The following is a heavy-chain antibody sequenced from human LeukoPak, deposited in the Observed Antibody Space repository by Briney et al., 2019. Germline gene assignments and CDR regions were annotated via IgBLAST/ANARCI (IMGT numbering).Heavy chain of an antibody. CDR2: ISGSGGST. D-gene: IGHD3-22*01. CDR3: AKGGVTMIVVVTNDAFDI. J-gene: IGHJ3*02. V-gene: IGHV3-23*01. Sequence: GGSLRLSCAASGFTFNDYGMSWVRQAPGKGLEWVSAISGSGGSTYYADSVKGRFTISRDNSKNTLYLQMNSLRAEDTAVYYCAKGGVTMIVVVTNDAFDIWGQGTMVTVSS. CDR1: GFTFNDYG.